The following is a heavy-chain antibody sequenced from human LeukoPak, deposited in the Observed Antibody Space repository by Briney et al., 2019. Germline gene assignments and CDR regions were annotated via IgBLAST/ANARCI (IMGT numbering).Heavy chain of an antibody. CDR3: GNGGSYQAIDY. CDR1: GFTFSSYA. D-gene: IGHD1-26*01. V-gene: IGHV3-23*01. CDR2: ISGSGGST. Sequence: GGSLRLSCAASGFTFSSYAMSWVRQAPGKGLEWVSAISGSGGSTYYADSVKGRFTISRDNPKNTLYLQMNSLRAEDTAVYYCGNGGSYQAIDYWGQGTLVTVSS. J-gene: IGHJ4*02.